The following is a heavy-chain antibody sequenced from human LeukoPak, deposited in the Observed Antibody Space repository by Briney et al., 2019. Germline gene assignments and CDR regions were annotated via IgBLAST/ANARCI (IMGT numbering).Heavy chain of an antibody. J-gene: IGHJ4*02. CDR1: GFTLSTFA. D-gene: IGHD2-8*02. V-gene: IGHV3-23*01. CDR3: ATYRQVLLPFES. CDR2: IFPSGGEI. Sequence: GVSLRLSCAASGFTLSTFAMIWVRQPPGKGLEWVSSIFPSGGEIHYADSVRGRFTISRDNSKSTLSLQMNSLSAEDTAIYYCATYRQVLLPFESWGQGTLVTVSS.